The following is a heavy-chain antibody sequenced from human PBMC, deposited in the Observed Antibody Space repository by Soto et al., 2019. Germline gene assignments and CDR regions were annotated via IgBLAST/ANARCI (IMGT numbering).Heavy chain of an antibody. CDR3: VREGRPGDSASLGSFGMHV. V-gene: IGHV3-30-3*01. J-gene: IGHJ6*02. D-gene: IGHD4-17*01. Sequence: VQLVESGGGVVQPGRSLRLSCAASGFTFSSYAMHWVRQAPGKGLEWVAVISYDGNNKYYADSVKGRFTISTDNSQNPLYVQMTSLRVDDTAIFYCVREGRPGDSASLGSFGMHVWCQGTTVTVSS. CDR1: GFTFSSYA. CDR2: ISYDGNNK.